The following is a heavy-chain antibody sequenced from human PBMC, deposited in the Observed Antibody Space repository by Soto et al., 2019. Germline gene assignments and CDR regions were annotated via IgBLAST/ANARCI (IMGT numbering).Heavy chain of an antibody. CDR1: GFTFSSYA. D-gene: IGHD6-13*01. CDR3: ARDHSSHSRPLDY. CDR2: ISYDGSNK. Sequence: PGGSLRLSCAASGFTFSSYAMHWVRQAPGKGLEWVAVISYDGSNKYYADSVKGRFTISRDNSKNTLYLQMNSLRAEDTAVYYCARDHSSHSRPLDYWGQGTLVTVSS. J-gene: IGHJ4*02. V-gene: IGHV3-30-3*01.